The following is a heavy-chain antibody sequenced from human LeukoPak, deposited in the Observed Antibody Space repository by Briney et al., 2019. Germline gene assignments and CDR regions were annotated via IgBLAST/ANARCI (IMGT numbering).Heavy chain of an antibody. CDR1: GFTFSSYE. J-gene: IGHJ4*02. D-gene: IGHD6-19*01. CDR2: ISTTGSSI. CDR3: ARVQRGIAVALDY. Sequence: GRSLRLSCAASGFTFSSYETNWVRQAPAKGLEWVSYISTTGSSIYYADSVKGRFTISRDNVKNLLYLQMNSLRAEDTAVYYCARVQRGIAVALDYWGQGTLATVSS. V-gene: IGHV3-48*03.